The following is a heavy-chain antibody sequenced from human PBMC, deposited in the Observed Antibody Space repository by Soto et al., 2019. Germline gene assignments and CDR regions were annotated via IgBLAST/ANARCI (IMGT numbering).Heavy chain of an antibody. D-gene: IGHD4-17*01. V-gene: IGHV1-69*15. Sequence: VSCKACGCTFSRYPISWVRQARGQGLEGSGRINTSCGTPTYAQTLKGRVTNTADESTSTAYMELSSLRSEDTAVYYCARAVESTVSPPNYHGMDVWGQGTQVTVP. CDR2: INTSCGTP. CDR1: GCTFSRYP. J-gene: IGHJ6*02. CDR3: ARAVESTVSPPNYHGMDV.